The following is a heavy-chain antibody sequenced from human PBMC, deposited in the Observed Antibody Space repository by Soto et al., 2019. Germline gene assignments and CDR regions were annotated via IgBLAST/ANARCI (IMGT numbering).Heavy chain of an antibody. Sequence: ASVKVSCKASGYTFTSYGISWVRQAPGQGLEWMGWISAYNGNTNYAQKLQGRVTMTTDTSTSTAYMELRSLRSDDTAVYYCARVASNFVVVTANPDYWGQGTLVTVS. J-gene: IGHJ4*02. V-gene: IGHV1-18*04. CDR3: ARVASNFVVVTANPDY. D-gene: IGHD2-21*02. CDR1: GYTFTSYG. CDR2: ISAYNGNT.